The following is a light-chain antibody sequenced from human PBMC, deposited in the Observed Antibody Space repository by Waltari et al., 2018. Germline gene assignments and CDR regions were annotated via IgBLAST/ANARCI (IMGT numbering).Light chain of an antibody. Sequence: EIVLTQSPATLPLSPGERATLSCRASQNIDIYLAWYQQKPGQAPMRLIYDAFYRATGIPARFSGSGSGTDFTLTISSLEPEDVAVYSCQQRYSWPLTFGGGTKVQFK. CDR1: QNIDIY. V-gene: IGKV3-11*01. CDR2: DAF. CDR3: QQRYSWPLT. J-gene: IGKJ4*01.